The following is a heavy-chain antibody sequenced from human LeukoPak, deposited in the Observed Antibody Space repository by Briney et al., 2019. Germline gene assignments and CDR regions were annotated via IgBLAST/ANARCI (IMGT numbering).Heavy chain of an antibody. J-gene: IGHJ6*03. D-gene: IGHD2-15*01. V-gene: IGHV3-48*01. CDR2: ISSSSSTI. Sequence: GGSLRLSCATSGFTFSSYSMNWVRQAPGKGLEWLSYISSSSSTIYYADSVKGRFTISRDKAKNSLYLQMNSLRAEDTAAYYCARDRCTGGRCYSLSVGYMDVWGKGTTVTVSS. CDR1: GFTFSSYS. CDR3: ARDRCTGGRCYSLSVGYMDV.